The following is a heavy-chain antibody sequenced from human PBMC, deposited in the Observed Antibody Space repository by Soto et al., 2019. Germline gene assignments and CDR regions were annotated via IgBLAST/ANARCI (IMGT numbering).Heavy chain of an antibody. V-gene: IGHV4-59*01. CDR3: ARFANDYSNGDYFDY. CDR2: IYYSGST. Sequence: SETLSLTCTVSGGSISSYYWSWIRQPPGKGLEWIGYIYYSGSTNYNPSLKSRVTISVDTSKNQFSLKLSSVTAADTAVYYCARFANDYSNGDYFDYWGQGTPVTVSS. J-gene: IGHJ4*02. D-gene: IGHD4-4*01. CDR1: GGSISSYY.